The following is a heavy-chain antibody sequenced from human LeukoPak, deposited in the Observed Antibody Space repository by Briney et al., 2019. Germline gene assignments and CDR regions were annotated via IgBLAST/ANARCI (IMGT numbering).Heavy chain of an antibody. CDR3: AVAYYDFWSGYYEIGSFDY. D-gene: IGHD3-3*01. CDR1: GFTFTSSA. Sequence: ASVKVSCKASGFTFTSSAVQWVRQARGQRLEWIGWIVVGSGNTNYAQKFQERVTITRDMSTSTAYMELSSLRSEDTAVYYCAVAYYDFWSGYYEIGSFDYWGQGTLVTVSS. CDR2: IVVGSGNT. J-gene: IGHJ4*02. V-gene: IGHV1-58*01.